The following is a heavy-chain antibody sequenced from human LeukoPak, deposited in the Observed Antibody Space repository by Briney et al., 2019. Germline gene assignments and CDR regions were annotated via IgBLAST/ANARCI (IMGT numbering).Heavy chain of an antibody. J-gene: IGHJ4*02. CDR2: NSGSGGST. CDR1: GFSFSSFA. V-gene: IGHV3-23*01. Sequence: GGSLRLSCAASGFSFSSFAMRWVPQAPRKGLEWVSANSGSGGSTYYADSVKGRFTISRDNSKNTLYVQMNSLRAEDTAVYYCAKAGSYWDFDYWGQGTLLTVSS. CDR3: AKAGSYWDFDY. D-gene: IGHD1-26*01.